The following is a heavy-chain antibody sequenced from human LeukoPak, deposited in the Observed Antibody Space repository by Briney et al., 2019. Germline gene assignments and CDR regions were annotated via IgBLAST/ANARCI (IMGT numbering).Heavy chain of an antibody. CDR2: IYSGGST. V-gene: IGHV3-53*01. J-gene: IGHJ1*01. CDR1: GFTVSSNY. Sequence: PGGSLRLSCAASGFTVSSNYMSWVRQAPGKGLEWVSVIYSGGSTYYADSVKGRFTISKDNSKNTLYLQMNSLRAEDTAVYYCARIVTTVTTRYFRHWGQGTLVTVSS. D-gene: IGHD4-17*01. CDR3: ARIVTTVTTRYFRH.